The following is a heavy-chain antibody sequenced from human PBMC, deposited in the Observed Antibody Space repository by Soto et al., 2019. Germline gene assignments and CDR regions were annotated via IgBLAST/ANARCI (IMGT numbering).Heavy chain of an antibody. CDR3: ARGRDGDY. V-gene: IGHV1-18*01. Sequence: QVHLVQSGAEVKKPGASVKVSCKGSGYTLTSYGITWVRQAPGQGLEWMGWISAHNGNTDYAPRLQGRVTVTRDTSTSTAYMELRSLRSDDTAVYYCARGRDGDYWGQGALVTVSS. CDR1: GYTLTSYG. D-gene: IGHD6-6*01. CDR2: ISAHNGNT. J-gene: IGHJ4*02.